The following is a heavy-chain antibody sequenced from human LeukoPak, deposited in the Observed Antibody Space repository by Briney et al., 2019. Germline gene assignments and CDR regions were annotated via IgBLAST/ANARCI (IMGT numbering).Heavy chain of an antibody. J-gene: IGHJ4*02. D-gene: IGHD3-22*01. CDR3: ARDPRNYYDSNGDLFGGGIDY. V-gene: IGHV4-34*01. Sequence: SETLSLTCGASDGSLDIYYWMFVRQPPGKGLQWIGEITYRGSPYYHPSLKSRVTISIGASQRHVSLTLNSVTAADTAVYYCARDPRNYYDSNGDLFGGGIDYWGQGTLVTVSS. CDR2: ITYRGSP. CDR1: DGSLDIYY.